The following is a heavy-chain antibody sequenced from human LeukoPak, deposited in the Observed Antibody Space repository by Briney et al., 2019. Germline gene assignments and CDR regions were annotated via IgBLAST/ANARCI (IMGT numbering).Heavy chain of an antibody. V-gene: IGHV3-23*01. Sequence: PGGSLRLSCAASGFPLRNYAMTWVRQAPGKGLEWVSTITVSDTSTYNADSVKGRFTISRDNSKNTLYLQMNSLRAEDTAVYYCAKVGSSSWYMGDWFDPWGRGTLVTVSS. J-gene: IGHJ5*02. CDR1: GFPLRNYA. D-gene: IGHD6-13*01. CDR2: ITVSDTST. CDR3: AKVGSSSWYMGDWFDP.